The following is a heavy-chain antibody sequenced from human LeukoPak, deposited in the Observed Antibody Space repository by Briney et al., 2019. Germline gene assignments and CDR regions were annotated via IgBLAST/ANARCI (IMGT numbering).Heavy chain of an antibody. CDR3: AGAPFCSSTSCNWFDP. CDR2: INPNSGGT. CDR1: EYTFTGYY. D-gene: IGHD2-2*01. Sequence: ASVKVSCKASEYTFTGYYMHWVRQAPGQGLEWMGWINPNSGGTNYAQKFQGRVTMTRDTSISTAYMELSRLRSDDTAVYYCAGAPFCSSTSCNWFDPWGQGTLVTVSS. V-gene: IGHV1-2*02. J-gene: IGHJ5*02.